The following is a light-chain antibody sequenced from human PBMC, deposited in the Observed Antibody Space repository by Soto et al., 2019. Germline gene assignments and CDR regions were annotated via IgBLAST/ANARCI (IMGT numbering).Light chain of an antibody. V-gene: IGKV1-39*01. CDR2: AAS. CDR1: QSISSY. CDR3: QKSYSTPWT. Sequence: DIEMTQSPSSLSASVGDRVTITFRASQSISSYLNWYQQKPGKAPKLLIYAASSLQSGVPSRFSGSGSGTDFTLTISSLQPEDFATYYCQKSYSTPWTFGQGTKVDIK. J-gene: IGKJ1*01.